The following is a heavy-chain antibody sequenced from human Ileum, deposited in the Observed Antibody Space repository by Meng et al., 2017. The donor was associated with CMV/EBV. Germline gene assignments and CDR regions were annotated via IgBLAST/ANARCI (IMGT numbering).Heavy chain of an antibody. Sequence: QVQLQLWGAGRLKSSETLSLTCAVSGGSLTGYYCSWIRQPPGKGLEWIGEINYSESTNYNPSLSSPVTISVDTFKNQCSLKLRSVTAADTAVYYCARRVGSGKYYFDYWSQGTLVTVSS. J-gene: IGHJ4*02. D-gene: IGHD3-10*01. V-gene: IGHV4-34*02. CDR1: GGSLTGYY. CDR2: INYSEST. CDR3: ARRVGSGKYYFDY.